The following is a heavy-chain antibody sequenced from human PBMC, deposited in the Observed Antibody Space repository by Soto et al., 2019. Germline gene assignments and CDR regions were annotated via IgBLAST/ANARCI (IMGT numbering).Heavy chain of an antibody. J-gene: IGHJ6*02. CDR3: ARDTVVSPGYYYGLDV. CDR1: GGSISSSSYY. D-gene: IGHD2-15*01. V-gene: IGHV4-39*01. CDR2: IYYSGST. Sequence: SETLSLTCTVSGGSISSSSYYWGWIRQPKGKGLECIGSIYYSGSTYYNPSRKSRVTISVDTSKNQFSLKLNSVTAADTAVYYCARDTVVSPGYYYGLDVWGQGTTVTVSS.